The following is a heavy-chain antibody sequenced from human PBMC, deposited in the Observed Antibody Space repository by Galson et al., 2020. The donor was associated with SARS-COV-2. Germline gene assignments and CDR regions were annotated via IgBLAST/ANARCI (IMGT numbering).Heavy chain of an antibody. Sequence: GESLKISCAASGFTFSSYGMHWVRQAPGKGLEWVAVIWYDGSNKYYADSVKGRFTISRDNSKNTLYLQMNSLRAEDTAVYYCARDFEGRTGHFDYWGQGTLVTVSS. D-gene: IGHD3-9*01. CDR2: IWYDGSNK. V-gene: IGHV3-30*19. CDR3: ARDFEGRTGHFDY. J-gene: IGHJ4*02. CDR1: GFTFSSYG.